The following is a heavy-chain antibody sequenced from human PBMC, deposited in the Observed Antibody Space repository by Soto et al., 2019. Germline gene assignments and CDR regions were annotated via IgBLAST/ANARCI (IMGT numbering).Heavy chain of an antibody. J-gene: IGHJ4*02. Sequence: GGDPRDPCGGSGFTLSREWVSVGRPAPGKGVEWVANIKRDGSEKYYVDSVKGRFTISRDNAKNSLYLQMNSLRAEDTAVYYCARSERYFDWLFSNYFDYWGQGTLVTVSS. CDR2: IKRDGSEK. CDR1: GFTLSREW. CDR3: ARSERYFDWLFSNYFDY. V-gene: IGHV3-7*02. D-gene: IGHD3-9*01.